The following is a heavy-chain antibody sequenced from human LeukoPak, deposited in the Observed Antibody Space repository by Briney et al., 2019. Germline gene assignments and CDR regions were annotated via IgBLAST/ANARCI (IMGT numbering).Heavy chain of an antibody. CDR3: ARARGGGDDILTGYYSDF. Sequence: GASVKVSCKASGYTFTGYYMHWVRQAPGQGLEWMGWINPNSGGTNYAQKFQGRVTMTRDTSISTAYMELSRLRSDDTAVYYCARARGGGDDILTGYYSDFWGQGTLVTVSS. V-gene: IGHV1-2*02. D-gene: IGHD3-9*01. CDR1: GYTFTGYY. CDR2: INPNSGGT. J-gene: IGHJ4*02.